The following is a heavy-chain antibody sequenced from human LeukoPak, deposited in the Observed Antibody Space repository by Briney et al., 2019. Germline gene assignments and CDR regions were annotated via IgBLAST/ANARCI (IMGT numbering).Heavy chain of an antibody. V-gene: IGHV3-74*01. Sequence: GGSLRLSCAASGFTFSTYWMYWVRQAPGKGLVWVSRINTDGRNTGYADSVKGRFTISRDNAKNTLYLQMTILIAEDTAVYYCARVGKSGSYYYFDYWGQGTLVTVSS. J-gene: IGHJ4*02. D-gene: IGHD1-26*01. CDR2: INTDGRNT. CDR3: ARVGKSGSYYYFDY. CDR1: GFTFSTYW.